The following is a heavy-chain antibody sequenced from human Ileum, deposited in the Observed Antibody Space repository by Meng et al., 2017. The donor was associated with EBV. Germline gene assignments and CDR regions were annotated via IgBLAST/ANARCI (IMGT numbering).Heavy chain of an antibody. CDR1: GGPINSSSYY. V-gene: IGHV4-39*01. J-gene: IGHJ5*02. Sequence: HLQESGPGLVKPSETLSLTCTVSGGPINSSSYYWGWIRQPPGKGLEWIGSIYYSGRTYYNPSLKSRVTISVDTSKNQFSLKLSSVTAADTAVYYCARPIAAAGWFDPWGQGTLVTVSS. CDR2: IYYSGRT. D-gene: IGHD6-13*01. CDR3: ARPIAAAGWFDP.